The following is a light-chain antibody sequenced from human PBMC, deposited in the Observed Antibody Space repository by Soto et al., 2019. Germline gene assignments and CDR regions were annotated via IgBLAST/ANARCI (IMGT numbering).Light chain of an antibody. CDR2: DVS. Sequence: QSALTQPASVSGSPGQSITISCTGTSSDVGGYSYVSWYQQYPGKAPKLMIYDVSNRPSGDSNRFSGSKSGNTASLTISGLQAEDEADYYCSSYTTSGTLVVFGGGTKLT. J-gene: IGLJ2*01. CDR1: SSDVGGYSY. V-gene: IGLV2-14*01. CDR3: SSYTTSGTLVV.